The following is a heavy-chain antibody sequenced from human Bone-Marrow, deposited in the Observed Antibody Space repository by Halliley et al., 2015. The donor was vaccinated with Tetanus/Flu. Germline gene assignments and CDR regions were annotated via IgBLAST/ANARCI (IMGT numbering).Heavy chain of an antibody. CDR2: IFYGGSP. Sequence: IGYIFYGGSPRYNPSLKSRVTISVDTSKSQFSLEVTSVTTADTAVYYCARGRVYGDFAYFDYWGLGSLVSVTS. J-gene: IGHJ4*02. CDR3: ARGRVYGDFAYFDY. D-gene: IGHD4-17*01. V-gene: IGHV4-59*09.